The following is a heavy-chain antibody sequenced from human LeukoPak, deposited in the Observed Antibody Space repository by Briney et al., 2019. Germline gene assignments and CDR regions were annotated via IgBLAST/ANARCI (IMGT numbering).Heavy chain of an antibody. D-gene: IGHD6-19*01. CDR3: ARGRSAVAGIAGFDY. Sequence: GGSLRLSCAASGFSFSSYSMTWVRQAPGKGLEWVSSISSSSSYRYYADSMKGRFAISRDNAENSLFLQMNSLGAEDTAVYYCARGRSAVAGIAGFDYWGQGSLVTVSS. CDR1: GFSFSSYS. V-gene: IGHV3-21*01. J-gene: IGHJ4*02. CDR2: ISSSSSYR.